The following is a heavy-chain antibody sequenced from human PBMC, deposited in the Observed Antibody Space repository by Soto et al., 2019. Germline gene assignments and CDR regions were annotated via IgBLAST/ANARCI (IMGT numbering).Heavy chain of an antibody. V-gene: IGHV4-59*12. CDR1: GGSISSYY. Sequence: SETLSLTCTVSGGSISSYYWSWIRQPPGKGLEWIGYIYYSGSTNYNPSLKSRVTISVDTSKNQFSLQLNSVTPEDTAVYYCARVAPTGHGMNVWGQGTTVTVSS. D-gene: IGHD2-8*02. J-gene: IGHJ6*02. CDR3: ARVAPTGHGMNV. CDR2: IYYSGST.